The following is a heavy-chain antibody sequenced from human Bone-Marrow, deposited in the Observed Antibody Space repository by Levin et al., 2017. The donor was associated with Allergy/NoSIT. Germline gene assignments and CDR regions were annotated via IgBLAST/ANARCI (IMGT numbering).Heavy chain of an antibody. V-gene: IGHV3-7*01. J-gene: IGHJ4*02. D-gene: IGHD2-21*01. CDR1: GITFSPYW. Sequence: SCAASGITFSPYWMSWVRQAPGKGLEWVANIKYNGNDAFYLDSVKGRFTISRDYTKNSFYLQMNSLRDDDTALYYCAGATRSTAGDFWGQGTLVTVSS. CDR3: AGATRSTAGDF. CDR2: IKYNGNDA.